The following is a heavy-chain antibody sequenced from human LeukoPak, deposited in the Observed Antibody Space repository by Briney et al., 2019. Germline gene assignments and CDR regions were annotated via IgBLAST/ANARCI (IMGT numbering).Heavy chain of an antibody. Sequence: GGSLRLSCAVSGFTFDDYAMHWVRQAPGKGLKWVSLISWDGVSTYYADSVKGRFTISRDNSKNSLYLQMNSLRAEDTALYYCAKDSGLSGLLPDYWGQGTLVTVSS. CDR2: ISWDGVST. V-gene: IGHV3-43D*04. CDR3: AKDSGLSGLLPDY. J-gene: IGHJ4*02. D-gene: IGHD2-15*01. CDR1: GFTFDDYA.